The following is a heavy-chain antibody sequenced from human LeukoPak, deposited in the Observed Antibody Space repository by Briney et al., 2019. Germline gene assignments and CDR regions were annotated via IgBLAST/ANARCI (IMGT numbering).Heavy chain of an antibody. V-gene: IGHV1-18*01. Sequence: ASVKVSCKASGYTFTSYGISWVRQAPGQGLEWMGWISAYNGNTKYAQKLQGRVTMTTDTSTSTAYMELRSLRSDDTAVYYCARDDRMDYYDSSGFVYYYYGMDVWGQGTTVTVSS. CDR2: ISAYNGNT. J-gene: IGHJ6*02. D-gene: IGHD3-22*01. CDR1: GYTFTSYG. CDR3: ARDDRMDYYDSSGFVYYYYGMDV.